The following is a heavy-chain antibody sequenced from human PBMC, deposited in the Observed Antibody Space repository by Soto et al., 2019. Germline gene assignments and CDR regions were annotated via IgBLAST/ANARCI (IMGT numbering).Heavy chain of an antibody. CDR3: AKGSAVATTNNWFDP. D-gene: IGHD5-12*01. V-gene: IGHV3-9*01. J-gene: IGHJ5*02. CDR2: ISWNSGSI. Sequence: EVQLVESGGGLVQPGRSLRLSCAASGFTFDDYAMHWVRQAPVKGLEWVSGISWNSGSIGYADSVKGRFTISRDNAKNSLYLQMNSLRAEDTALYYCAKGSAVATTNNWFDPWGQGTLVTVSS. CDR1: GFTFDDYA.